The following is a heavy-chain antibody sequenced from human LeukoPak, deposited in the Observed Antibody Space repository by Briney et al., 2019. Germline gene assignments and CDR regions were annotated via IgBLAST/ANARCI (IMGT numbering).Heavy chain of an antibody. J-gene: IGHJ4*02. D-gene: IGHD3-10*01. CDR2: IYYSGST. CDR1: GGPISSYY. CDR3: ARDVVGRGFNYYGSGSYYDY. Sequence: PSETLSLTCTVSGGPISSYYWSWIRQPPGKGLEWIGYIYYSGSTNYNPSLKSRVTISVDTSKNQFSLKLSSVTAADTAVYYCARDVVGRGFNYYGSGSYYDYWGQGTLVTVSS. V-gene: IGHV4-59*01.